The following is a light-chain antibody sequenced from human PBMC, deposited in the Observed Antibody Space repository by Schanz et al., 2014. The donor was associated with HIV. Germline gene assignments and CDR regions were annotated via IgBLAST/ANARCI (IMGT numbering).Light chain of an antibody. V-gene: IGLV1-44*01. CDR3: ATWNGSLNGPV. CDR2: NND. Sequence: QSVLTQPPSASGTPGQRVTISCSGSSSNIGNNYVYWYQQVPGTAPRLLIHNNDQRPSGVPDRFSGSKSGTSASMVISGLQSDDEADYYCATWNGSLNGPVFGGGTKLTVL. J-gene: IGLJ2*01. CDR1: SSNIGNNY.